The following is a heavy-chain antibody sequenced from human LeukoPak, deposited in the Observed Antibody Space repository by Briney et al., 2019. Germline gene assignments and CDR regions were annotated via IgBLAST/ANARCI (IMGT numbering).Heavy chain of an antibody. CDR1: GFAFGDYA. Sequence: GGSLRLSCTASGFAFGDYAMSWVRQAPGKGLEWVANIKQDGSEKYYLDSVKGRFTISRDNAKNSLYLQINSLRAEDTAVYYCASRRDLFDYWGQGTLVTVSS. V-gene: IGHV3-7*01. J-gene: IGHJ4*02. CDR2: IKQDGSEK. CDR3: ASRRDLFDY.